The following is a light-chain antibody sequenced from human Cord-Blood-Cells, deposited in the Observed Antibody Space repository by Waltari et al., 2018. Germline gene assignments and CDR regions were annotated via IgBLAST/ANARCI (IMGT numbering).Light chain of an antibody. CDR2: GAS. CDR1: QSVSSSY. Sequence: EIVLTQYPGTLSLSPGERATISCRASQSVSSSYLAWYQQKPGQAPRLLIYGASSRATGIPDRFSGSGSGTDFTLTISRLEPEDFAVYYCQQYGSSPFTFGPGTKVDIK. CDR3: QQYGSSPFT. V-gene: IGKV3-20*01. J-gene: IGKJ3*01.